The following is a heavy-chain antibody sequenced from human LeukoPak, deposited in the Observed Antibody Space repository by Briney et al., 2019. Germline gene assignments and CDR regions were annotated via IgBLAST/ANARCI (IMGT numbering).Heavy chain of an antibody. Sequence: GGSLRLSCAASGFTFSSSSMSWVRQAPGRGLEWVSLISGTGGSTHYADPVKGRFTISRDNSKNTVYLQMNRLRAEDTAIYYCAKEVPYCGGDCYSLLDYWGQGTLDTVSS. CDR3: AKEVPYCGGDCYSLLDY. V-gene: IGHV3-23*01. J-gene: IGHJ4*02. CDR2: ISGTGGST. CDR1: GFTFSSSS. D-gene: IGHD2-21*02.